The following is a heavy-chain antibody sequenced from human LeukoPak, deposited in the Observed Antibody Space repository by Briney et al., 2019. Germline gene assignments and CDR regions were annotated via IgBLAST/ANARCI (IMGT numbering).Heavy chain of an antibody. V-gene: IGHV4-39*01. CDR1: GGSISSSSYY. D-gene: IGHD2-2*01. Sequence: PSETLSLTCTVSGGSISSSSYYWGWVRQPPGKGLEWIGSIYYSGSTYYNPSLKSRVTISVDTSKNQFSLKLSSVTAADTAVYYCASLRQYQLPYYYYYYYMDVWGKGTTVTVSS. CDR3: ASLRQYQLPYYYYYYYMDV. J-gene: IGHJ6*03. CDR2: IYYSGST.